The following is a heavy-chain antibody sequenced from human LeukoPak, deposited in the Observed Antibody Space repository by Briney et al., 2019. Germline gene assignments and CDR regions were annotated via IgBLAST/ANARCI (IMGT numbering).Heavy chain of an antibody. J-gene: IGHJ4*02. V-gene: IGHV1-69*05. CDR2: IIPIFGTA. Sequence: SVKVSCKASGGTFSSYAISWVRQAPGQRLEWMGRIIPIFGTANYAQKFQGRVTITTDESTSTAYMELSSLRSEDTAVYYCARGPIAVAGTDYFDYWGQGTLVTVSS. CDR1: GGTFSSYA. CDR3: ARGPIAVAGTDYFDY. D-gene: IGHD6-19*01.